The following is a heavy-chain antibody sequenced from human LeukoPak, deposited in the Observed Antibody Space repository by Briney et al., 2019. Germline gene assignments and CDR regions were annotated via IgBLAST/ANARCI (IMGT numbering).Heavy chain of an antibody. D-gene: IGHD6-13*01. J-gene: IGHJ4*02. CDR3: ARVASGSIWFVDY. V-gene: IGHV3-74*01. Sequence: GGSLRLSCAASGFILSNYWMHWVRQVPGKGLVWVSRINSDGSTTNYVDSVKGRFTISRDNAMNTLYLQMSSLRAEDTAVYYCARVASGSIWFVDYWGQGTLVTVSS. CDR1: GFILSNYW. CDR2: INSDGSTT.